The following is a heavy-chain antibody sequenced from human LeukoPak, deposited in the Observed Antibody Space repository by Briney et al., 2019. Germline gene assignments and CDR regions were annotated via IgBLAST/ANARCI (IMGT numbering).Heavy chain of an antibody. CDR2: IYSGGST. Sequence: GGSLRLSFAASGFTVSSNYMSWVRQAPGKGLEWVSVIYSGGSTYYADSVTGRFTSSRDNSKNTLYLQMNSLRAEDTAVYYCARDYPYYYDGMWYCDYWGQGTLVSVSS. CDR1: GFTVSSNY. J-gene: IGHJ4*02. D-gene: IGHD3-22*01. CDR3: ARDYPYYYDGMWYCDY. V-gene: IGHV3-53*01.